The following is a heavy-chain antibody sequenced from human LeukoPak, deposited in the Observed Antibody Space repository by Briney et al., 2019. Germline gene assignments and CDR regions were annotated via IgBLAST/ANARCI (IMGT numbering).Heavy chain of an antibody. Sequence: SVKVSCKASGGTFSSYAISWVRQAPGQGLEWMGGIIPIFGTANYAQKFQGRVTITTDESTSTAYMELSSLRSEDTAVYYCARDQYQLLYSSAFDIWGQGTMVTVSS. D-gene: IGHD2-2*02. J-gene: IGHJ3*02. CDR3: ARDQYQLLYSSAFDI. CDR2: IIPIFGTA. CDR1: GGTFSSYA. V-gene: IGHV1-69*05.